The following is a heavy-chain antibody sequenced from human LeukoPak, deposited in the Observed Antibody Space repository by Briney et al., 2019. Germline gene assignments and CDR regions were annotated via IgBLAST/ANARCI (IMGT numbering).Heavy chain of an antibody. J-gene: IGHJ6*02. Sequence: SQTLSLTCAISGDSVSSNSAAWNWIRQSPSRGLEWLGRTYYRSKWYNDYAVSVKSRITTNPDTSKNQFSLQLNSVTPEDTAVYYCARDEYSSSAGYYYYGMDVWGQGTTVTVSS. CDR2: TYYRSKWYN. CDR1: GDSVSSNSAA. CDR3: ARDEYSSSAGYYYYGMDV. D-gene: IGHD6-6*01. V-gene: IGHV6-1*01.